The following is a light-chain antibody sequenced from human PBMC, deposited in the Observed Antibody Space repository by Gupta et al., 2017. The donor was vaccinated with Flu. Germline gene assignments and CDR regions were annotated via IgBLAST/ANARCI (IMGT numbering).Light chain of an antibody. CDR2: KAS. CDR1: QSINIW. J-gene: IGKJ1*01. Sequence: DIQMTQSPFTLSASVGDRVTITCRASQSINIWLAWFQKKPGEAPKPLIYKASNLESGVPSRFSGSGSGTEFSLTISSLQPDDFATYYCQQYKSNPWTFGQGTKVEIK. CDR3: QQYKSNPWT. V-gene: IGKV1-5*03.